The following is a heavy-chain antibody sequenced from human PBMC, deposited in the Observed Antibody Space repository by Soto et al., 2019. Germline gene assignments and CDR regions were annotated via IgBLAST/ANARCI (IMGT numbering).Heavy chain of an antibody. Sequence: EVQLVETGGGLIQPGGSLILSCAASGFTVSSKYMSWLRQAPGKGLEWVSIIYSDGNTYYADSVRGRFTISRDNSKNTLNLKMNSLRAGDTAVYFCARGRGNCVVTTCYLPFDSWGQGTLVTVSS. V-gene: IGHV3-53*02. D-gene: IGHD2-2*01. CDR2: IYSDGNT. CDR1: GFTVSSKY. CDR3: ARGRGNCVVTTCYLPFDS. J-gene: IGHJ4*02.